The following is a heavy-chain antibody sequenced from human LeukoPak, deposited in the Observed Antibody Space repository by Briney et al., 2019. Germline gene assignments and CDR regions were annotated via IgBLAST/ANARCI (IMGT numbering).Heavy chain of an antibody. Sequence: AGGSLRLSCAASGFTVRNNHMSWVRQAPGKGLEWVSVIDSRDNTYHADSVKGRFSNSRHTSKNTLYLQMNSLRAEDTAVYYCARESTPLIVAFDPWVPGTVVTVSS. J-gene: IGHJ5*02. V-gene: IGHV3-53*04. CDR1: GFTVRNNH. CDR2: IDSRDNT. CDR3: ARESTPLIVAFDP. D-gene: IGHD1-26*01.